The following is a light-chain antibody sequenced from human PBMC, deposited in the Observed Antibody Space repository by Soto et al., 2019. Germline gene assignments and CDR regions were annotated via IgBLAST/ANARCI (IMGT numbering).Light chain of an antibody. V-gene: IGKV1-5*01. CDR1: QSVYTW. Sequence: DIHMTQSPSTLSPSVGDRVTITCRASQSVYTWLAWYQQIPGKAPTLLIYDASALARGVPSRFSGRGSGTDFTLTISRLQPDDFATYYCQQYNTYPWTFGQGTRV. CDR3: QQYNTYPWT. CDR2: DAS. J-gene: IGKJ1*01.